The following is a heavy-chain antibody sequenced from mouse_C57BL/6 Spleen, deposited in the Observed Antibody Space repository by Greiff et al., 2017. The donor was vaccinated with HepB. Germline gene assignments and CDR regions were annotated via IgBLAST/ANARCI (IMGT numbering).Heavy chain of an antibody. J-gene: IGHJ3*01. CDR3: ARHGYDGFSWFAY. D-gene: IGHD2-2*01. CDR1: GFTFSSYG. CDR2: ISSGGSYT. V-gene: IGHV5-6*01. Sequence: EVMLVESGGDLVKPGGSLKLSCAASGFTFSSYGMSWVRQTPDKRLEWVATISSGGSYTYYPDSVKGRFTISRDNAKNTLYLQMSSLKSEDTAMYYCARHGYDGFSWFAYWGQGTLVTVSA.